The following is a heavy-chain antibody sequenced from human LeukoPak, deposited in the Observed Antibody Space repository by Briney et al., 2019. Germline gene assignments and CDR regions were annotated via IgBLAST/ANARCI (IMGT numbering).Heavy chain of an antibody. CDR3: ARGTGTGDY. V-gene: IGHV1-69-2*01. CDR2: VDPEGGET. Sequence: ASVRVSCKVSGYTFTDYYMHWVQQAPGKGLEWMGLVDPEGGETIYAERFQDRITITADTSTDTAYMELSRLRSDDTAVYYCARGTGTGDYWGQGTLVTVSS. D-gene: IGHD1-1*01. J-gene: IGHJ4*02. CDR1: GYTFTDYY.